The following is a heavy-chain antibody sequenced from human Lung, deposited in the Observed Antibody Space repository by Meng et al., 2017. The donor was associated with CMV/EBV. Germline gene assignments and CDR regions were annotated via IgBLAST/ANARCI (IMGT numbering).Heavy chain of an antibody. D-gene: IGHD2-15*01. J-gene: IGHJ4*02. CDR3: ARVGGCSGGGCYHRLFDY. CDR1: GGSIRSGDYY. Sequence: QVQRQDSGPGLVKPAQTLALTCTVSGGSIRSGDYYWSLIRQPPGKGLEWIGYIYYTGSTYYNPSLKSRVIISVDTSKNQFSLKLNSVTAADTAVYYCARVGGCSGGGCYHRLFDYWGQGTLVTVSS. CDR2: IYYTGST. V-gene: IGHV4-30-4*01.